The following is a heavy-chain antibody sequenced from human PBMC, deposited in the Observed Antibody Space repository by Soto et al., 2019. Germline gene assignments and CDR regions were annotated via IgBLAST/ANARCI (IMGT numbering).Heavy chain of an antibody. CDR3: ARGTSTFYCSGGSCYSGGYYFDY. V-gene: IGHV1-18*01. J-gene: IGHJ4*02. CDR2: IIPIFGNT. CDR1: GGTFSSYA. D-gene: IGHD2-15*01. Sequence: ASVKVSCKASGGTFSSYAISWVRQAPGQGLEWMGGIIPIFGNTNYAQKLQGRVTMTTDTSTSTAYMELRSLRSDDTAVYYCARGTSTFYCSGGSCYSGGYYFDYWGQGTLVTVSS.